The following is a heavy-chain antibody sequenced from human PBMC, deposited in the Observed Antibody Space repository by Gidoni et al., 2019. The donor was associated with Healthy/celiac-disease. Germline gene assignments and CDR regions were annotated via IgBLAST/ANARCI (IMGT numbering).Heavy chain of an antibody. J-gene: IGHJ4*02. CDR2: ISSSSSYT. V-gene: IGHV3-11*06. CDR1: GFTFGAYY. CDR3: ARVSDEPREVGPPY. D-gene: IGHD1-26*01. Sequence: QVQLVESGGGLVKPGGSLRLSCAAPGFTFGAYYMSWIRQAPGKGLEWVSYISSSSSYTNYADSVKGRFTISRDNAKNSLYLQMNSLRAEDTAVYYCARVSDEPREVGPPYWGQGTLVTVSS.